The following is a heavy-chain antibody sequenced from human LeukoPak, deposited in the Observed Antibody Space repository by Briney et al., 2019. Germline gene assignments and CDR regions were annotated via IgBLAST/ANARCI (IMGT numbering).Heavy chain of an antibody. Sequence: PGGSLRLSCAASELTFSSYYMSWVRQAPGKGLERVSSISTSSSYIYYADSVKGRFTISRDNAKNSQYLQMNRLRVEDTAVYYCARVGLDRRGYSGYEAFDYWGQGTLVTVSS. D-gene: IGHD5-12*01. CDR3: ARVGLDRRGYSGYEAFDY. CDR2: ISTSSSYI. CDR1: ELTFSSYY. V-gene: IGHV3-21*01. J-gene: IGHJ4*02.